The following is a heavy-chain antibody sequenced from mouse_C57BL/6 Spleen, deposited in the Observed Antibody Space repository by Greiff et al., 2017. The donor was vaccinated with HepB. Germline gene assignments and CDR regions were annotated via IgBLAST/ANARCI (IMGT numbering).Heavy chain of an antibody. Sequence: VQLQQSGAELVKPGASVKISCKASGYAFSSYWMNWVKQRPGKGLEWIGQIYPGDGDTNYNGKFKGKATLTADKSSSTAYMQLSSLTSEDSAVYVCASMTIYYDSLYAMDYWGQGTSVTVSS. CDR2: IYPGDGDT. CDR1: GYAFSSYW. CDR3: ASMTIYYDSLYAMDY. J-gene: IGHJ4*01. D-gene: IGHD2-4*01. V-gene: IGHV1-80*01.